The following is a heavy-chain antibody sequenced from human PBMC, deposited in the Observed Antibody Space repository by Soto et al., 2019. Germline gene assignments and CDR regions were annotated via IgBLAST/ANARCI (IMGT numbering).Heavy chain of an antibody. CDR3: ARGGTAMISHGMDV. D-gene: IGHD5-18*01. V-gene: IGHV1-69*13. CDR2: IIPIFGTA. CDR1: GGTFSSYA. Sequence: ASVKVSCKASGGTFSSYAISWVRQAPGQGLEWMGGIIPIFGTANYAQKFQGRVTITADESTSTAYMELSSLRSEDTAVYYCARGGTAMISHGMDVWGQGTTVTVSS. J-gene: IGHJ6*02.